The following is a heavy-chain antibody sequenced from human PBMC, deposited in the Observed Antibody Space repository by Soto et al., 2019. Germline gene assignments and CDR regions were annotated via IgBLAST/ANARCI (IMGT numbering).Heavy chain of an antibody. J-gene: IGHJ5*02. Sequence: SETLSLTCAVYGGSFSGYYWSWIRQPPGKGLEWIGEINHSGSTNYNPSLKSRVTISVDTSKNQFSLKLSSVTAADTAVYYCAGEDHCSGGSCSNNWFDPWGQGTLVTVSS. D-gene: IGHD2-15*01. V-gene: IGHV4-34*01. CDR2: INHSGST. CDR1: GGSFSGYY. CDR3: AGEDHCSGGSCSNNWFDP.